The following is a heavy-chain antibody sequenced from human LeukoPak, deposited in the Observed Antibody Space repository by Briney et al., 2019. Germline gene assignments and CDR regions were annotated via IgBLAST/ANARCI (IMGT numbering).Heavy chain of an antibody. V-gene: IGHV3-9*01. CDR3: ARASYYYDTSGLGAFDV. Sequence: PGGSLRLSCAASGFIFGDYGMYWVRHAPGKGLEWVSGINWNSDRIGYADSVKGRFTISRDNAKNSLYMQMNSVRAEDTALYYCARASYYYDTSGLGAFDVWGQGTTVVVSS. D-gene: IGHD3-22*01. CDR2: INWNSDRI. J-gene: IGHJ3*01. CDR1: GFIFGDYG.